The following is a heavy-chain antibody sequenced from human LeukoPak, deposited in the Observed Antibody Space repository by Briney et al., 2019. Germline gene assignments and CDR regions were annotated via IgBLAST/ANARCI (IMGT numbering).Heavy chain of an antibody. CDR1: GGSISSYY. V-gene: IGHV4-59*01. CDR2: IFYAGST. Sequence: PSETLSLTCTVSGGSISSYYWSWIRQPPGKGLEWIGYIFYAGSTNYSPSLKSRVTISVDTSKNQFSLRLSSVTAADTAVYYCASRHEASGSSNCWGQGALVAVSS. CDR3: ASRHEASGSSNC. D-gene: IGHD3-10*01. J-gene: IGHJ4*02.